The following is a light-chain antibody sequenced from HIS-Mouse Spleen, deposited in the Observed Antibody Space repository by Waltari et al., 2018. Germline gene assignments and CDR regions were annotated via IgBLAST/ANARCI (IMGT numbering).Light chain of an antibody. Sequence: QSITISCTGTSSDVGGYNYVSWYQQHPGKAPKLMIYEVSNRPSGVSNRFSGSKSGNTASLTISGLQAEDEADYYCSSYTSSSTPNWVFGGGTKLTVL. CDR3: SSYTSSSTPNWV. V-gene: IGLV2-14*01. CDR1: SSDVGGYNY. CDR2: EVS. J-gene: IGLJ3*02.